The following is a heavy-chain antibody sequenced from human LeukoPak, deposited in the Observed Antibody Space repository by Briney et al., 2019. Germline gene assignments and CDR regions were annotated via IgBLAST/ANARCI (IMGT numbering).Heavy chain of an antibody. J-gene: IGHJ3*02. CDR1: GGSISSGSYS. V-gene: IGHV4-30-4*07. CDR2: FFYTGNT. CDR3: TRGAGSTTSNDAFDI. D-gene: IGHD1-1*01. Sequence: SQTLSLTCAVSGGSISSGSYSWGWIRQPPGKGLEWIGYFFYTGNTYYNASLKSRVTISVDTSKNQFSLKVSSVTAADTAVYYCTRGAGSTTSNDAFDIWGQGTMVTVSS.